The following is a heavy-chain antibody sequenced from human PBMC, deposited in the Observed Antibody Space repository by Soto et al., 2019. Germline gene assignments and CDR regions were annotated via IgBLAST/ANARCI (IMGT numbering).Heavy chain of an antibody. V-gene: IGHV4-34*01. D-gene: IGHD1-26*01. CDR2: INQSGGT. Sequence: QVQLQQWGAGLLKPSETLSLTCAVYGGSLSGYYWSWIRQSPGKGLEWIGEINQSGGTNYNPSLKSRVTISVDASKNQFSLKLTSMTAADTAVYYCARGLWEVRFDYWGQGTLVTVSS. CDR3: ARGLWEVRFDY. J-gene: IGHJ4*02. CDR1: GGSLSGYY.